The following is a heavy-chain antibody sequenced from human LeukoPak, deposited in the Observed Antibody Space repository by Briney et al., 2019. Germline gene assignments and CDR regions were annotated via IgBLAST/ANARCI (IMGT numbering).Heavy chain of an antibody. V-gene: IGHV3-73*01. CDR2: IGRQGDSDAT. Sequence: PGGSLTLSCAASGLTFSGSGIHWVRQASGKGLEWLGRIGRQGDSDATRYAASLKGKFTISRVDSRNTAYLQMNSLKTEDTAVYYCAGDYNFLTGLNYWGQGTLVTVSS. D-gene: IGHD3-9*01. J-gene: IGHJ4*02. CDR1: GLTFSGSG. CDR3: AGDYNFLTGLNY.